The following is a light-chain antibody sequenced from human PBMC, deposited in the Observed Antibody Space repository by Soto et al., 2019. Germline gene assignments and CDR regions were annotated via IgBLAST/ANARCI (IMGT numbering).Light chain of an antibody. CDR2: GAS. CDR3: HQYGSSPRT. Sequence: EIVLTQSPGTLSLSPGVRATLSCRASQSVSSNFLAWYQQKPGQAPRLLIYGASIRATDIPDRFSGSGSGTDFTLTIRRLEPEHFAMYFCHQYGSSPRTFGQGTKVEIQ. V-gene: IGKV3-20*01. CDR1: QSVSSNF. J-gene: IGKJ1*01.